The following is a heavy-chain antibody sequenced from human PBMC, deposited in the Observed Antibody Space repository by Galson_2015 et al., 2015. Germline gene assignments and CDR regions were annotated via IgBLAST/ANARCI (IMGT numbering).Heavy chain of an antibody. D-gene: IGHD6-19*01. J-gene: IGHJ6*02. CDR1: GGTFSSYA. Sequence: SVKVSCKASGGTFSSYAISWVRQAPGQGLEWMGGIIPIFGTANYAQKFQGRVTITVDESTSTAYMELSSLRSEDTAVYYCARDRAVADYYYYYGMNVWGQGTTVTVSS. V-gene: IGHV1-69*13. CDR2: IIPIFGTA. CDR3: ARDRAVADYYYYYGMNV.